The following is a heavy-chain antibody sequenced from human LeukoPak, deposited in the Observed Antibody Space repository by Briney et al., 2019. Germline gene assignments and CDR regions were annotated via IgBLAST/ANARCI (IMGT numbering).Heavy chain of an antibody. CDR3: ARNITMVDSYSFDY. Sequence: SETLSLTCTVSGCSISSDTYYWAWIRQPPGKGLEWTGSIYYSGSTYYNPSLKSRVTISGDTSRNQFSLRLSSVTAADTAVYYCARNITMVDSYSFDYWGQGTLVTVSS. CDR2: IYYSGST. V-gene: IGHV4-39*01. J-gene: IGHJ4*02. CDR1: GCSISSDTYY. D-gene: IGHD3-10*01.